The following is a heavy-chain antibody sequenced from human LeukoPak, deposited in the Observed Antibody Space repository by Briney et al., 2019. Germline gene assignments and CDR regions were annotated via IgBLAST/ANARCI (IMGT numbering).Heavy chain of an antibody. CDR3: ARELRHDYYDSSGLLD. J-gene: IGHJ4*02. CDR2: ISSSSSYI. CDR1: GFTFSSYS. D-gene: IGHD3-22*01. Sequence: GGSLLLSCAASGFTFSSYSMNWVRQAPGKGREWVASISSSSSYIYYADSVKGRFTISRDNAKNSLYLQMNSLRAEDTAVYYCARELRHDYYDSSGLLDWGQGTLVTVSS. V-gene: IGHV3-21*01.